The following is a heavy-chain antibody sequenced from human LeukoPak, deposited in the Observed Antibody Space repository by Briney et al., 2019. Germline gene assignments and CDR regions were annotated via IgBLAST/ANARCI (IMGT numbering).Heavy chain of an antibody. CDR3: ARLLTGDAFDI. CDR1: GYSISSGYY. J-gene: IGHJ3*02. D-gene: IGHD7-27*01. V-gene: IGHV4-38-2*01. CDR2: IYHNGST. Sequence: PSETLSLTCAVSGYSISSGYYWGWIRRPPGKGLEWIGSIYHNGSTYYNPSLKSRVTISVDTSKKQFSLKLSSVTAADTAVYYCARLLTGDAFDIWGQGTMVTVSS.